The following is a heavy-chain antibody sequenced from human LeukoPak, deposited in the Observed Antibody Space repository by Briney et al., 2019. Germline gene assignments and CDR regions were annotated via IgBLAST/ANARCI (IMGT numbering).Heavy chain of an antibody. CDR2: FDPEDGET. V-gene: IGHV1-24*01. D-gene: IGHD3-10*01. Sequence: ASVKVSCKVSGYTLTELSMHWVRQAPGKGLEWMGGFDPEDGETIYEQKFQGRVTMTEDTSTDTAYMELSSLRSEDTAVYYCATARIWFGELLPYFDYWGQGTLVTVSS. CDR3: ATARIWFGELLPYFDY. J-gene: IGHJ4*02. CDR1: GYTLTELS.